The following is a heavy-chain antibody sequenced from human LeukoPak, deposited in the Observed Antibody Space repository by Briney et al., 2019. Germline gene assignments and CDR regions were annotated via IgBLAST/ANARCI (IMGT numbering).Heavy chain of an antibody. CDR1: GFTVSSNY. V-gene: IGHV3-53*01. J-gene: IGHJ4*02. CDR3: AGNFHFDY. Sequence: GGSLRLSCAASGFTVSSNYMSWVRRAPGKGLEWISVIYSGGSTYYADSVKGRFTISRDKSKNTLYLQMNSLRAEDTAVYYCAGNFHFDYWGQGTLVTVSS. CDR2: IYSGGST.